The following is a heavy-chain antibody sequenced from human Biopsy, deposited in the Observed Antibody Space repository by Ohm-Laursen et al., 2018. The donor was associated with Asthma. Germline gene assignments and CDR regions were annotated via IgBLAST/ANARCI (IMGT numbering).Heavy chain of an antibody. D-gene: IGHD2-2*01. J-gene: IGHJ4*02. CDR1: GVTFSSNS. CDR3: ARGPEYVRSSGALDY. CDR2: IIPIFGPT. V-gene: IGHV1-69*13. Sequence: GASVRVSCKASGVTFSSNSINWVRQAPGQGLEWMGRIIPIFGPTNYAQKFQGRVTISADDSTSTAYMELSSLSSEDTALYYCARGPEYVRSSGALDYWGQGTLVTVSS.